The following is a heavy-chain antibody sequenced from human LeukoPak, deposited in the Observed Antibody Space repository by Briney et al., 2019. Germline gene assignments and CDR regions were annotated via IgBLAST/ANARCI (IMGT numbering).Heavy chain of an antibody. D-gene: IGHD3-10*01. Sequence: GGSLRLSCAASGFTFSSYAMTWVRQAPGKGLEWVSAISGSGGSTHYADSVKGRFTISRDNSKNTLYLQMSSLRAEDTAVYYCAKDLITMVRGVTWFDPWGQGTLVTVSS. CDR3: AKDLITMVRGVTWFDP. J-gene: IGHJ5*02. CDR2: ISGSGGST. CDR1: GFTFSSYA. V-gene: IGHV3-23*01.